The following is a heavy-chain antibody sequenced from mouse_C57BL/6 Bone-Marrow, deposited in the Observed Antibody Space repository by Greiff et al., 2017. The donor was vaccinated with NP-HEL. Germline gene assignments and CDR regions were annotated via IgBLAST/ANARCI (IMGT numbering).Heavy chain of an antibody. CDR2: IYPGSGST. Sequence: QVQLQQPGAELVKPGASVKMSCKASGYTFTSYWITWVKQRPGQGLEWIGDIYPGSGSTNYNEKFKSKATLTVDTSSSTDYMQLSSLTSEDSAVYYCARQLGDYAMDYWGQGTSVTVSS. CDR1: GYTFTSYW. J-gene: IGHJ4*01. CDR3: ARQLGDYAMDY. D-gene: IGHD3-1*01. V-gene: IGHV1-55*01.